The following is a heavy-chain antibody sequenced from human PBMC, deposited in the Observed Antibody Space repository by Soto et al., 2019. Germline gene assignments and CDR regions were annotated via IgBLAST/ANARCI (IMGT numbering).Heavy chain of an antibody. CDR1: GYTFTSYY. Sequence: QVQLVQSGAEVKKPGASVKVSCKASGYTFTSYYMHWVRQAPGQGLEWMGIINPSGGSTSYAQKIQGRVTMTRDTSTSTVYMELSSLRSEDTAVYYCARSYMIVVVDYWGQGTLVAVSS. D-gene: IGHD3-22*01. J-gene: IGHJ4*02. CDR2: INPSGGST. V-gene: IGHV1-46*01. CDR3: ARSYMIVVVDY.